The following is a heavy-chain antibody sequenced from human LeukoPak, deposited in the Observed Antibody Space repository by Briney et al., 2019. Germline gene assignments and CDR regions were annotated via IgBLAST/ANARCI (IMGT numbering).Heavy chain of an antibody. CDR3: ARESSYYYDSSGYPAH. D-gene: IGHD3-22*01. V-gene: IGHV1-69*05. CDR2: IIPIFGTA. J-gene: IGHJ4*02. Sequence: SVKVSCKASGGTFSSYAISWVRQAPGQGLEWMGRIIPIFGTANYAQKFQGRVTITTDESTSTAYMELSSLRAEDTAVYYCARESSYYYDSSGYPAHWGQGTLVTVSS. CDR1: GGTFSSYA.